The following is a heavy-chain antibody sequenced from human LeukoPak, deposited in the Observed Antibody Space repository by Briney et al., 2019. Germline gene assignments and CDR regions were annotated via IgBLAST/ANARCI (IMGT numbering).Heavy chain of an antibody. D-gene: IGHD2-15*01. V-gene: IGHV4-39*02. J-gene: IGHJ4*02. Sequence: AETLSLTCTVSGGSISSSSYYWGWIRQPPGKGLEWIASLFYSGSTFYNSSLKSRVTISVDTSNNRLSLKLSSVTAADTAVYYCARDSAVVGTGTAYFDYWGQGTLVTVSS. CDR3: ARDSAVVGTGTAYFDY. CDR1: GGSISSSSYY. CDR2: LFYSGST.